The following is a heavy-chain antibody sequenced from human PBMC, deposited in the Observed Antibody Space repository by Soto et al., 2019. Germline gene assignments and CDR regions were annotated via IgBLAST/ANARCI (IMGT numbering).Heavy chain of an antibody. D-gene: IGHD3-10*01. J-gene: IGHJ6*02. V-gene: IGHV1-18*04. CDR2: ISGYNGKT. CDR3: ARGPFRPSAMDV. Sequence: ASVKVSCKTSGYTFTSFGVSWVRQALGQGLEWMGWISGYNGKTKYAQTLQGRVTITVDDATRTVYMEVRDLTSEDTAIYYCARGPFRPSAMDVWGQGTTVTVSS. CDR1: GYTFTSFG.